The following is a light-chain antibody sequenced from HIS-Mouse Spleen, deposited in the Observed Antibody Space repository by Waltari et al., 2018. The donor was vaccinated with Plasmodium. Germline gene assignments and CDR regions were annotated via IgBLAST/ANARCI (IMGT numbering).Light chain of an antibody. CDR3: QQYNNWSFT. J-gene: IGKJ3*01. V-gene: IGKV3-15*01. Sequence: EIVMTQSPATLSVSPGERATLSCRASQSVSSNLAWYQQKPGQAPRLLIYGASTRATGIPARLSGSGSGTEFTLTLSSLQSEDFAVYYCQQYNNWSFTFGPGTKVDLK. CDR2: GAS. CDR1: QSVSSN.